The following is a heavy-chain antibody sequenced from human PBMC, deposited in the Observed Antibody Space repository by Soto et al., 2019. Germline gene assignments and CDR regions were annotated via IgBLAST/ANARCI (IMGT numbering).Heavy chain of an antibody. CDR1: GFTFWSHG. Sequence: GGSLRLSCAASGFTFWSHGMHWVRQAPGKGLEWISLISYDGSDKYYADSVKGRFTISRDNSKNMLYLEMNSLGAEDTAVYYCARQIYDSDTGPNFQYYFDSWGQGTLVTVPQ. D-gene: IGHD3-22*01. CDR2: ISYDGSDK. V-gene: IGHV3-30*03. CDR3: ARQIYDSDTGPNFQYYFDS. J-gene: IGHJ4*02.